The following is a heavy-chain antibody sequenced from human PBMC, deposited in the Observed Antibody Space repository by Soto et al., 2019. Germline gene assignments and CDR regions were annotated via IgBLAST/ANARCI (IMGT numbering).Heavy chain of an antibody. CDR1: GLTFSDSY. Sequence: GGSLRLSCAASGLTFSDSYLNWIRHAPGKGLEWLAYISSSGSSIFYAGSVKGRFTISRDNAKNSLYLHMSSLRAEDTAMYYCARVRFGEWGYAMYVWGQGTTVTVSS. V-gene: IGHV3-11*01. D-gene: IGHD3-10*01. J-gene: IGHJ6*02. CDR3: ARVRFGEWGYAMYV. CDR2: ISSSGSSI.